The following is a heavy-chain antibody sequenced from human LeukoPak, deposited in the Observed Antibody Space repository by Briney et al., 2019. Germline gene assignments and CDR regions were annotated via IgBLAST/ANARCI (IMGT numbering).Heavy chain of an antibody. CDR2: ISGSGGST. V-gene: IGHV3-23*01. D-gene: IGHD5-12*01. J-gene: IGHJ5*02. Sequence: GGSLRLSCAASGFTFSSYAMSWVRQAPGKGLEWVSAISGSGGSTYYADSVKGRFTISRDNSKNTLYLQMNSLRAEDTAVYYCAKGSGYDWILGWFDPWGQGTLVTVSS. CDR1: GFTFSSYA. CDR3: AKGSGYDWILGWFDP.